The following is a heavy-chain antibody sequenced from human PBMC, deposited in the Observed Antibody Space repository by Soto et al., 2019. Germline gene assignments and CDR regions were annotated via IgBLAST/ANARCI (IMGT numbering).Heavy chain of an antibody. CDR1: GGSITSISYY. CDR3: ASDLWSGYTLGHYYFDN. CDR2: MYYSGSS. Sequence: ETMPLTCTVSGGSITSISYYGDWIRQSPGKGLEWIGSMYYSGSSYYNPSLKSRVTISVDTSKNQFSLSLNSVTAADTAVYYCASDLWSGYTLGHYYFDNWGQGSLVTVS. V-gene: IGHV4-39*01. J-gene: IGHJ4*02. D-gene: IGHD3-3*01.